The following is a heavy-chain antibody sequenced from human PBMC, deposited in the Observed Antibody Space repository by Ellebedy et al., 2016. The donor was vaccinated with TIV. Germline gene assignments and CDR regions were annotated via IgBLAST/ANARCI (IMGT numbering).Heavy chain of an antibody. D-gene: IGHD1-1*01. J-gene: IGHJ4*02. CDR2: IDPSDGSI. CDR1: GYSFVNYY. CDR3: ALASFDY. Sequence: AASVKVSCKASGYSFVNYYIQWVRQAPGHGLEWVGIIDPSDGSISYTQRFQGRITLTRDTSTTTVYMSLSSLRFDDTAMYYCALASFDYWGQGTQVTVSS. V-gene: IGHV1-46*01.